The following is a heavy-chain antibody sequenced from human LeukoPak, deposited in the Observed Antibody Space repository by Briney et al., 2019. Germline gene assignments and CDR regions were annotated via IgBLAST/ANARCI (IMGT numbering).Heavy chain of an antibody. CDR2: ISGSGGST. CDR1: GFTFSSYA. V-gene: IGHV3-23*01. J-gene: IGHJ4*02. Sequence: GGSLRLSCAASGFTFSSYAMSWVRQAPGKGLEWVSAISGSGGSTYYADSVKGRFTISRDNSKNALYLQMNSLRAEDTAVYYCAKFLPTHIVVANYYFDYWGQGTLVTVSS. D-gene: IGHD2-21*01. CDR3: AKFLPTHIVVANYYFDY.